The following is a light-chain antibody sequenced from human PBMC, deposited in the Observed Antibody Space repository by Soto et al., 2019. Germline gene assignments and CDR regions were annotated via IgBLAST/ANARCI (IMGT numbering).Light chain of an antibody. CDR3: SSYTSTSPYV. J-gene: IGLJ1*01. CDR2: DVS. CDR1: SSDIGSYKY. V-gene: IGLV2-14*01. Sequence: QSALTQPASVSGSPGQSITISCTGTSSDIGSYKYVSWYQQHPGKAPKLMIYDVSNRPSGVSNRFSGSKSGNTASLTISGLQAEDEADYYCSSYTSTSPYVFGTGTTLTVL.